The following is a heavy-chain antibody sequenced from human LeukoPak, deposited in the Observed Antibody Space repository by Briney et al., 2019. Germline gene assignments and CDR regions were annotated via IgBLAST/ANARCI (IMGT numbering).Heavy chain of an antibody. Sequence: ASVKVSCKASGYTFTSYGISWVRQAPGQGLEWMGWISAYNGNTNYAQKLQGRVTMTTDTSTSTACMELRSLRSDDTAVYYCARDNYDILTGGLYYYYYYYMDVWGKGTTVTVSS. V-gene: IGHV1-18*01. CDR2: ISAYNGNT. CDR1: GYTFTSYG. CDR3: ARDNYDILTGGLYYYYYYYMDV. J-gene: IGHJ6*03. D-gene: IGHD3-9*01.